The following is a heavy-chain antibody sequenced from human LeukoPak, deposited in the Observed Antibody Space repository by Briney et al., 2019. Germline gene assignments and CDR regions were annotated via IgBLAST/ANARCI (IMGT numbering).Heavy chain of an antibody. D-gene: IGHD2-21*01. V-gene: IGHV4-39*01. Sequence: SETLSLTCTVSGGSISTYYWGWIRQPPGKGLEWIGSIYYSGSTYYNPSLKSRVTMSVDTSKNQFSLKVSSVTAADTAIYYCARHRPGSDTNGDWFDPWGQGTLVTVSS. CDR2: IYYSGST. CDR3: ARHRPGSDTNGDWFDP. J-gene: IGHJ5*02. CDR1: GGSISTYY.